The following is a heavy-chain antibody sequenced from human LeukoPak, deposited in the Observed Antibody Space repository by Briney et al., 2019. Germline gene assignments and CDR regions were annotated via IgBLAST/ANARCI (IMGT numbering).Heavy chain of an antibody. Sequence: GRSLRLSCAASGFTFSSYGMHWVRQAPGKGLEWVAVIWNDGSNKYYADSVKRRFTISRDNSKNTLYLQMNSLRAEDTAVYYCARVALLCSGGSCSPRGAFDIWGQGTMVTVSS. D-gene: IGHD2-15*01. CDR2: IWNDGSNK. J-gene: IGHJ3*02. CDR3: ARVALLCSGGSCSPRGAFDI. V-gene: IGHV3-33*01. CDR1: GFTFSSYG.